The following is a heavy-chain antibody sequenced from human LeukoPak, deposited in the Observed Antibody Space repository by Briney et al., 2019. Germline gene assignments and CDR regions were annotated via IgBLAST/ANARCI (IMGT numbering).Heavy chain of an antibody. Sequence: HPGGSLRLSCVASGLTFSSTGLHWVRQAPGKGLEWVAMISPDGTKTFYTDSMKGRLTISRDNSNNTLYLQMNSLRVEDTALYYCATEGEEWTNFDYWGQGTLVIVSS. V-gene: IGHV3-30*04. CDR3: ATEGEEWTNFDY. J-gene: IGHJ4*02. CDR1: GLTFSSTG. CDR2: ISPDGTKT. D-gene: IGHD3-3*01.